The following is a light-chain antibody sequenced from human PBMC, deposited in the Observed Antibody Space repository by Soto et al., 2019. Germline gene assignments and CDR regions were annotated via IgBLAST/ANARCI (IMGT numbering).Light chain of an antibody. CDR3: QQYYDWPWT. CDR1: QSISNN. V-gene: IGKV3-15*01. CDR2: GAS. Sequence: EIALTQSPATLSVSPGERATLSCGATQSISNNLAWYQHKPGQAPRLLIYGASSRATGIPARLSGSGSGTEFTLTISTLQSEDFAVYYCQQYYDWPWTFGQGTKVDIK. J-gene: IGKJ1*01.